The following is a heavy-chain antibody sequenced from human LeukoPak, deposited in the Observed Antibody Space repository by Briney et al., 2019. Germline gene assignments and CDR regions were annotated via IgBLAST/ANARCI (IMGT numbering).Heavy chain of an antibody. CDR2: IYYSGST. Sequence: SETLSLTCTVSGGSISSSSYYWGWIRQPPGKGLEWIGRIYYSGSTYYNPSLKSRVTISVDTSRNQFSLKLSSVTAADTAVYYCARVVKSEYFDYWGQGTLVTVSS. D-gene: IGHD6-6*01. V-gene: IGHV4-39*07. CDR3: ARVVKSEYFDY. CDR1: GGSISSSSYY. J-gene: IGHJ4*02.